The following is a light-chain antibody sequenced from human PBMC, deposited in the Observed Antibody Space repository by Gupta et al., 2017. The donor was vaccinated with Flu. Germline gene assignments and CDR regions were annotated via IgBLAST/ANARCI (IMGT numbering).Light chain of an antibody. CDR1: QDIINY. J-gene: IGKJ2*01. Sequence: GDRVTITCRAIQDIINYLNWYQQRPGRAPKLLMYAASTLQGGVPSRFSGSGSVTEFILTISSLQPEDVGTYYCQQSYMTPYTFGQGTKLEIK. CDR3: QQSYMTPYT. V-gene: IGKV1-39*01. CDR2: AAS.